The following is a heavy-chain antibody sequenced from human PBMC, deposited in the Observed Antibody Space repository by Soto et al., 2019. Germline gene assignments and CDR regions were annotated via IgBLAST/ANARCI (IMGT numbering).Heavy chain of an antibody. CDR2: MNSDVSST. CDR3: ARVSGYFSPYDY. V-gene: IGHV3-74*01. Sequence: GGSPRLSCAASGFTFSSYWMHWVRQASGKGLVWVSRMNSDVSSTTYADSVKGRFTISRDNARNTLYLQMNSLRAEDTAVYYCARVSGYFSPYDYWGQGTLVTVSS. D-gene: IGHD1-26*01. CDR1: GFTFSSYW. J-gene: IGHJ4*02.